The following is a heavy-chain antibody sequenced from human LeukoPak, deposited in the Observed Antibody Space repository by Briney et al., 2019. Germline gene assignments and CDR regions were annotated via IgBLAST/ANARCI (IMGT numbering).Heavy chain of an antibody. CDR3: ARIPYTLYSSSWYGYYYYGMDV. V-gene: IGHV1-8*01. J-gene: IGHJ6*02. D-gene: IGHD6-13*01. CDR1: GYSFTSYD. CDR2: MNTNSGNR. Sequence: GASVNVSCKASGYSFTSYDNNWVRQAPGQGLEWEGWMNTNSGNRGYAQKFQGRGTMTRNTSISKAYMELSSLRSEDTAVYYCARIPYTLYSSSWYGYYYYGMDVWGQGTTVTVSS.